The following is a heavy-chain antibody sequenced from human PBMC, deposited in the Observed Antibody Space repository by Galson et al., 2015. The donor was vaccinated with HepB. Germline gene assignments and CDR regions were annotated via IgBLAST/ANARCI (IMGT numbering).Heavy chain of an antibody. CDR2: ISKSGII. V-gene: IGHV4-59*01. D-gene: IGHD6-13*01. Sequence: SETLSLTCTVSGGSISSYYWSWIRQPPGKGLEWIGFISKSGIINYNPSLQSRVSMSVDTSKSQFSLKLSSVTAADTAVYYCARWIAAAVSPPFDYWGQGTLATVSS. CDR1: GGSISSYY. J-gene: IGHJ4*02. CDR3: ARWIAAAVSPPFDY.